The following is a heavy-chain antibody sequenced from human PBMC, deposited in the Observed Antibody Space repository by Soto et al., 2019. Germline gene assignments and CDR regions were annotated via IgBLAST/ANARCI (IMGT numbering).Heavy chain of an antibody. Sequence: ASVKVSCKASGYTFTSYGISWVRQAPGQGLEWMGWISAYNGNTNYAQKLQGRVTMTTDTSTSTAYMELRSLRSDDTAVYSVARDWGGVYDFGSAKDAFDIGGQGTRVTVPS. CDR2: ISAYNGNT. J-gene: IGHJ3*02. CDR1: GYTFTSYG. D-gene: IGHD3-3*01. V-gene: IGHV1-18*01. CDR3: ARDWGGVYDFGSAKDAFDI.